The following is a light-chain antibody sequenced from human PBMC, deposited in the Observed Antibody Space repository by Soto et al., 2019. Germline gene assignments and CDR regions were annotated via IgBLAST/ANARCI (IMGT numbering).Light chain of an antibody. J-gene: IGKJ4*01. CDR3: QQYGSSPFT. V-gene: IGKV3-20*01. CDR1: QSVSSTY. Sequence: EIVLTQSPGTLSLSPVDRATLSCRASQSVSSTYLAWYQQKPGQAPRLLIYGASSRATGIPDRFSGSGSGTDFTLTISRLEPEDFAVYSCQQYGSSPFTFAGGTKVEIK. CDR2: GAS.